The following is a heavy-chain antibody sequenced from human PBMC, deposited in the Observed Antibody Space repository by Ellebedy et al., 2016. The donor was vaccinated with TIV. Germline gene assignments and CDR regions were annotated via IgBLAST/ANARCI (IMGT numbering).Heavy chain of an antibody. Sequence: GESLKISCAASGFTFSIYSMHWVRQAPGKGLEWVAFIENDGSDKYYADSVKGRFTISRDNSKNTLYLQVDRLRVEDTAVYYCAKHRRPNYFDTWGQGTLVTVSS. CDR1: GFTFSIYS. J-gene: IGHJ5*02. CDR3: AKHRRPNYFDT. CDR2: IENDGSDK. V-gene: IGHV3-30*02.